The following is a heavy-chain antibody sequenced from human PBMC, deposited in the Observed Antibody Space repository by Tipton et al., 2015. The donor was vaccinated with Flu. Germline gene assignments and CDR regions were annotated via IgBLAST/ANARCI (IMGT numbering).Heavy chain of an antibody. CDR1: GGSISSGSYY. D-gene: IGHD3-10*01. CDR2: IYTSGST. V-gene: IGHV4-61*02. J-gene: IGHJ4*02. CDR3: ARSTYYYGSGSSDY. Sequence: TLSLTCTVSGGSISSGSYYWSWIRQPAGKGLEWIGRIYTSGSTYYNPSLKSRVTISVDTAKNQFSQRLSSVTAADTAVYYCARSTYYYGSGSSDYWGQGTLVTVSS.